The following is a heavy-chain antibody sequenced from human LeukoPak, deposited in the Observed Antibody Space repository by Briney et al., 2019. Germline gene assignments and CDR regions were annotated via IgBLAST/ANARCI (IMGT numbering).Heavy chain of an antibody. CDR2: INHSGST. D-gene: IGHD5-18*01. J-gene: IGHJ4*02. CDR3: ARGSAGDTAMVHVLDY. V-gene: IGHV4-34*01. Sequence: SETLSLTCTVSGGSISSYYWSWIRQPPGKGLEWIGEINHSGSTNYNPSLKSRVTISVDTSKNQFSLKLSSVTAAGTAVYYCARGSAGDTAMVHVLDYWGQGTLVTVSS. CDR1: GGSISSYY.